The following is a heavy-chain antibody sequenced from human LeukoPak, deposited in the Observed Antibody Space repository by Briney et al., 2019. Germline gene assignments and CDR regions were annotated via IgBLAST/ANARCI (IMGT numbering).Heavy chain of an antibody. CDR1: GFTFSSYR. CDR2: ISIISIYT. CDR3: ARAENRCSGGNCYDWFDP. J-gene: IGHJ5*02. V-gene: IGHV3-21*01. Sequence: GGSLRLSCSASGFTFSSYRMLGLRQAPGKGLEGVSSISIISIYTYYTDSVKSGFTISKDNAKSSLYLQMSGLRAEDTAVYYCARAENRCSGGNCYDWFDPWGQGRLVTVYS. D-gene: IGHD2-15*01.